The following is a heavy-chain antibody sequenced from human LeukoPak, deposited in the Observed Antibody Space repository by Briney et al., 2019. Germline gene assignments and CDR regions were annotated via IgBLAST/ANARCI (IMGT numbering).Heavy chain of an antibody. J-gene: IGHJ3*02. CDR3: AKDITSSWYIASGAFDI. V-gene: IGHV3-43*02. D-gene: IGHD6-13*01. Sequence: GGSLRLSCAASGFTFDDYAMHWVRQAPGKGLEWVSLISGDGGSTYYADSVKGRFTISRDNSKNSLYLQMNSLRTEDTALYYGAKDITSSWYIASGAFDIWGQGTMVTVSS. CDR2: ISGDGGST. CDR1: GFTFDDYA.